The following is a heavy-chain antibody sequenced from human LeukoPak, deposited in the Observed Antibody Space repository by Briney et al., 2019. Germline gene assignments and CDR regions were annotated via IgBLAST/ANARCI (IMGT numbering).Heavy chain of an antibody. Sequence: GASVKVSCKASGGTFSSYAISWVRQAPGQGLEWMGGIIPIFGTANYAQKFQGRVTITADESTSTAYMELSSLRSEDTAVYYCARDELIPATGMDVWGKGTTVTVSS. J-gene: IGHJ6*03. CDR1: GGTFSSYA. CDR3: ARDELIPATGMDV. CDR2: IIPIFGTA. D-gene: IGHD1-26*01. V-gene: IGHV1-69*01.